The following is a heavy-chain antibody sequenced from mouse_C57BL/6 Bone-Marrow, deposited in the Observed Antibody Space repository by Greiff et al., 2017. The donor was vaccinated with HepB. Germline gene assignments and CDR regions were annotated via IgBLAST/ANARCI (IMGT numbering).Heavy chain of an antibody. D-gene: IGHD2-1*01. CDR1: GYTFTDYN. J-gene: IGHJ2*01. CDR2: INPNNGGT. Sequence: VQLQQSGPELVKPGASVKIPCKASGYTFTDYNMDWVKQSHGKSLEWIGDINPNNGGTIYNQKFKGKATLTVDKSSSTAYMELRSLTSEDTAVYYCAREGILGIYYGNYAYFDYWGQGTTLTVSS. V-gene: IGHV1-18*01. CDR3: AREGILGIYYGNYAYFDY.